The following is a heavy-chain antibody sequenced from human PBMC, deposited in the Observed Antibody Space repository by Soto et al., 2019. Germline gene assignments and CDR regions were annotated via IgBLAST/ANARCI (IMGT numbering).Heavy chain of an antibody. CDR3: ARMGDVPYYCYGLDV. Sequence: QVQLVQSGAEVKKPGASVKVSCKASGYSFTRYGISWGRQAPGQGLEWMGWISGYNANTNYPENLQGRVTMTTDTSTSRAYMEVRKLISVDTAVYYCARMGDVPYYCYGLDVLGQGTTVTVSS. J-gene: IGHJ6*02. CDR2: ISGYNANT. CDR1: GYSFTRYG. D-gene: IGHD3-16*01. V-gene: IGHV1-18*01.